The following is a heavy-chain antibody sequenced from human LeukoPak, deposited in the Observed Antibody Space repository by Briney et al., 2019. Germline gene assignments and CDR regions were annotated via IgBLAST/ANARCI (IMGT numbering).Heavy chain of an antibody. V-gene: IGHV1-3*01. CDR1: GYTFTGYY. CDR3: ARDGERRYFDWLLSSPHNWFDP. D-gene: IGHD3-9*01. Sequence: GASVKVSCKASGYTFTGYYMHWVRQAPGQRLEWMGWINAGNGNTKYSQKFQGRVTITRDTSASTAYMELSSLRSEDTAVYYCARDGERRYFDWLLSSPHNWFDPWGQGTLVTVSS. CDR2: INAGNGNT. J-gene: IGHJ5*02.